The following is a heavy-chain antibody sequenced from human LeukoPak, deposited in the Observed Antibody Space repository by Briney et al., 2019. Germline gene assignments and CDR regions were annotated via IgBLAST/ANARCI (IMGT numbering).Heavy chain of an antibody. Sequence: GGSLRLSCVASGFTFSSHWMSWVRQAPGKGLEWVANIKQDGGEKYYVDSVRGRFTISRDNAKNSLYLQMNSLRAEDTSVYYCAKGTAYSSTAFDYWGQGTLVTVSS. CDR3: AKGTAYSSTAFDY. D-gene: IGHD6-13*01. J-gene: IGHJ4*02. CDR2: IKQDGGEK. CDR1: GFTFSSHW. V-gene: IGHV3-7*01.